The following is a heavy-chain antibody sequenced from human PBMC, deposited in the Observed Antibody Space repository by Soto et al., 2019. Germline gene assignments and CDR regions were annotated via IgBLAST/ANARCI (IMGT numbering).Heavy chain of an antibody. CDR2: MNSDGSST. Sequence: EVQLVKSGGGLVQPGGSLRLSCAVSGFTLSSYWMHWVRQVPGKGLVWVSRMNSDGSSTSYADSVKGRFTISRDNAKNTLYLQMNSLRADDTGLYYCARVGCSGGSCIDYWGQGTLVTVTS. CDR1: GFTLSSYW. J-gene: IGHJ4*02. CDR3: ARVGCSGGSCIDY. D-gene: IGHD2-15*01. V-gene: IGHV3-74*01.